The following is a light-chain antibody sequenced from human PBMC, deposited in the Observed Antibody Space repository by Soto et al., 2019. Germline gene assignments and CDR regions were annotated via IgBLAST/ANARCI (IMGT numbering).Light chain of an antibody. V-gene: IGKV1-5*01. CDR3: QRTYNAPQT. CDR2: DAS. J-gene: IGKJ1*01. Sequence: DIQMTQSPSTLSASVGDRVTITCRASQSISSWLAWYQQKPGKAPKLLIYDASSLESGVPSRFSGSGSGTDFTLTISSLQPEGVATYYGQRTYNAPQTFGQGTKVDIK. CDR1: QSISSW.